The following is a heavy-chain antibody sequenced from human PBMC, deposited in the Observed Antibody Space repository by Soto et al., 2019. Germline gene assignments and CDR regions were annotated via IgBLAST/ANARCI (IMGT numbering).Heavy chain of an antibody. CDR1: GGSIIIGGYY. D-gene: IGHD3-3*01. CDR3: ARDATYYDFWSGRSKSYYYYGMDV. CDR2: IYYSGST. V-gene: IGHV4-31*03. J-gene: IGHJ6*04. Sequence: VQLQESGPGLVKPSQTLSLTCTVSGGSIIIGGYYWSWIRQHPGKGLEWIGYIYYSGSTYYTPSLKRRVNISVDTSKNQVSLKLSSVTAADTAVYYCARDATYYDFWSGRSKSYYYYGMDVWGEGTTVTVSS.